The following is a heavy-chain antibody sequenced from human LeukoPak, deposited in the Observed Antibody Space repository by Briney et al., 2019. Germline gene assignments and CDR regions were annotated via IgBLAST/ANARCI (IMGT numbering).Heavy chain of an antibody. CDR1: GGSVSSGSYY. D-gene: IGHD6-13*01. Sequence: SETLSLTCTVSGGSVSSGSYYWSWIRQPPGKGLEWIGYIYYSGSTNYNPSLKSRVTISVDTSKNQFSLWPSSVTAADTAVYYCARHGGYSSPYLHWGQGTLVTVSS. CDR2: IYYSGST. CDR3: ARHGGYSSPYLH. V-gene: IGHV4-61*01. J-gene: IGHJ1*01.